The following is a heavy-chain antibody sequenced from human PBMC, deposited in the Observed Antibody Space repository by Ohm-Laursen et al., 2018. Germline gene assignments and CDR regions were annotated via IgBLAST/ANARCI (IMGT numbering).Heavy chain of an antibody. D-gene: IGHD6-19*01. CDR2: IGTAGET. CDR1: GFTFSSYD. Sequence: SLRLSCAASGFTFSSYDMHWVRQVTGKGPEWVSVIGTAGETYYPASVMGRFTISRENAENSLYLQMNNLRVGDTAVYYCARGPFRGRIAVASRNFDYWGQGTLVTVSS. CDR3: ARGPFRGRIAVASRNFDY. V-gene: IGHV3-13*01. J-gene: IGHJ4*02.